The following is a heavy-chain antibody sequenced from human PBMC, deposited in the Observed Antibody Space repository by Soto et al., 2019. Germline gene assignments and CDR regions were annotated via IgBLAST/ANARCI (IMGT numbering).Heavy chain of an antibody. V-gene: IGHV3-21*06. J-gene: IGHJ4*02. Sequence: GGSLRLSCAVSGFTFSNYNMNWVRQAPGKGLEWVSSISSRNTYIYYADSVRGRFTISRDNAKSSLFLHMDSLRAEDTAVYYCASGATLDYWGQGTLVTVSS. CDR1: GFTFSNYN. CDR3: ASGATLDY. CDR2: ISSRNTYI.